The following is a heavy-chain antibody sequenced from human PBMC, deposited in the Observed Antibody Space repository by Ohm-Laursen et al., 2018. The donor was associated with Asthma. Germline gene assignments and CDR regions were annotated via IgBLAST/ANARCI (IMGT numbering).Heavy chain of an antibody. V-gene: IGHV1-46*03. Sequence: GASVKVSCKSSGGTFTNYVIGWVRQAPGQGLEWMGIINPSGGSTSYAQKSQGRVTMTRDTSTSTVYMELSSLRSEDTAVYYCAHSSSSWLTYFDYWGQGTLVTVSS. CDR1: GGTFTNYV. J-gene: IGHJ4*02. CDR3: AHSSSSWLTYFDY. D-gene: IGHD6-13*01. CDR2: INPSGGST.